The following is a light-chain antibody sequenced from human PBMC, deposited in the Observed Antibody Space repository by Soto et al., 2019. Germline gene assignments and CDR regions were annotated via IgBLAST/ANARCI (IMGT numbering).Light chain of an antibody. CDR2: EVN. CDR1: SSDVGGYNY. CDR3: SSYAGSSNV. Sequence: HSALTQPPSASGSPGQSVAISCTGTSSDVGGYNYVPWYQQHPGKAPKLMIYEVNKRPSGVPDRFSGSKSGNTASLTVSGLQAEDEADYYCSSYAGSSNVFGTGTKVTVL. J-gene: IGLJ1*01. V-gene: IGLV2-8*01.